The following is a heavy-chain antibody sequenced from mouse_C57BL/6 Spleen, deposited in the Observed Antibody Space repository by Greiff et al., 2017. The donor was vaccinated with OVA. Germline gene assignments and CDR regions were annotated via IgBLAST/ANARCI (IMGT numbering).Heavy chain of an antibody. Sequence: EVQRVESGPGLVKPSQSLSLTCSVTGYSITSGYYWNWIRQFPGNKLEWMGYISYDGSNNYNPSLKNRISITRDTSKNQFFLKLNSVTTEDTATYYCAREGTVVSYWYFDVWGTGTTVTVSS. CDR2: ISYDGSN. V-gene: IGHV3-6*01. CDR1: GYSITSGYY. J-gene: IGHJ1*03. CDR3: AREGTVVSYWYFDV. D-gene: IGHD1-1*01.